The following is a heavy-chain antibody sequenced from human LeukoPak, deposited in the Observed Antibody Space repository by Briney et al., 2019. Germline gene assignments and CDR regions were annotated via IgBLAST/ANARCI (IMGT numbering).Heavy chain of an antibody. D-gene: IGHD3-10*01. V-gene: IGHV3-33*01. CDR2: IWYDGSNK. CDR1: GFTFSSYG. Sequence: GGSLRLSCAASGFTFSSYGMHWVRQAPGKGLERVAVIWYDGSNKYYADSVKGRFTISRDNSKNTLYLQMNSLRAEDTAVYYCARGGPYYGSGSYYNPYYFDYWGQGTLVTVSS. CDR3: ARGGPYYGSGSYYNPYYFDY. J-gene: IGHJ4*02.